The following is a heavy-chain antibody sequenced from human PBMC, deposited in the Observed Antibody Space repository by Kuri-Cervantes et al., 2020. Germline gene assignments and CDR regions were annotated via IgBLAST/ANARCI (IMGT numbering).Heavy chain of an antibody. Sequence: GGSLRLSCAVSGFTFSDYYMSWIRQAPGKGLEWVSYISSSGSTIYYADSVKGRFTISRDNAKNSLYLQMNSLRAEDTAVYYCASRYGDYYYYMDVWGKGTTVTVSS. J-gene: IGHJ6*03. V-gene: IGHV3-11*04. CDR3: ASRYGDYYYYMDV. CDR2: ISSSGSTI. D-gene: IGHD3-9*01. CDR1: GFTFSDYY.